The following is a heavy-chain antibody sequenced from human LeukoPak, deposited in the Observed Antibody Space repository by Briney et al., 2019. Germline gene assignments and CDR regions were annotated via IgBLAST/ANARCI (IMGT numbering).Heavy chain of an antibody. CDR2: INPDGSST. CDR3: ARSAATFDY. Sequence: PGGSLRLSCTASGFTFTSSWMHWVRHAPGKGPVWVSRINPDGSSTIYADSVKGRFTISRDNAKNTLDLQMNSLRDEDTAVYYCARSAATFDYWGQGTLVTVSS. D-gene: IGHD6-13*01. V-gene: IGHV3-74*01. J-gene: IGHJ4*02. CDR1: GFTFTSSW.